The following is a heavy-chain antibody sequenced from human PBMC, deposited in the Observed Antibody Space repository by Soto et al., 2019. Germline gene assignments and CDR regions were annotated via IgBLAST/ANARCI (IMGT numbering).Heavy chain of an antibody. Sequence: SGPTLVNPTQTLTLTCTFSAFSLSSGGVGVGWIRQPPGKALEWLALIYWDDDKRYSPSLRSRLTITKDTSKNQVVLTMTNMDPVDTATYYCIQSRCGGDCLQSYASYYYYGMDVWGQGTTVTVSS. CDR1: AFSLSSGGVG. D-gene: IGHD2-21*02. CDR2: IYWDDDK. V-gene: IGHV2-5*02. CDR3: IQSRCGGDCLQSYASYYYYGMDV. J-gene: IGHJ6*02.